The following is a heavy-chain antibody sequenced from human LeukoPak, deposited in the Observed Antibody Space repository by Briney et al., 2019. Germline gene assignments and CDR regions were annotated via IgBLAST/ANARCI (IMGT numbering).Heavy chain of an antibody. CDR3: AKYISGWYYFDY. CDR1: GFTFSSYA. D-gene: IGHD6-19*01. CDR2: IPGSGGST. V-gene: IGHV3-23*01. J-gene: IGHJ4*02. Sequence: GGSLRLSCAAPGFTFSSYAMSWVRQAPGKGLEWVSAIPGSGGSTFYADSVKGRFTISRDSSRNTLYLQMNSLRAEDTAVYYCAKYISGWYYFDYWGQGTLVTVSS.